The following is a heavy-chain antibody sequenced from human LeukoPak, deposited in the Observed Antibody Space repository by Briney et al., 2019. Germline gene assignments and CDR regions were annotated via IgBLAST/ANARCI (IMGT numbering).Heavy chain of an antibody. J-gene: IGHJ6*02. CDR2: ISGSGAST. CDR3: ARPYSSSSHYYGMDV. V-gene: IGHV3-23*01. CDR1: GLTFSSYA. D-gene: IGHD6-6*01. Sequence: GGSLRLSCAASGLTFSSYAMRWVRQAPGRGLEWVSTISGSGASTYYADSVKGRFTISRDNSKNTLYLQMNSLSAEDTAVYYCARPYSSSSHYYGMDVWGQGTTVTVSS.